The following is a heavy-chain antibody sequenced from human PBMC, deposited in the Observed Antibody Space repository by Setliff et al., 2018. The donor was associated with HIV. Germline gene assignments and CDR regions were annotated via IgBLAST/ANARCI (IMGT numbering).Heavy chain of an antibody. CDR1: GYSFTSYW. J-gene: IGHJ5*01. Sequence: GESLKISCKGSGYSFTSYWIGWVRQMPGKGLEWMGIIYPGDSDTRYSPSFQGQVTISADKSISTASLHWSSLRTSDTAIYYCARHFGYNPGWFDSWGQGTLVTVSS. CDR3: ARHFGYNPGWFDS. CDR2: IYPGDSDT. V-gene: IGHV5-51*01. D-gene: IGHD3-10*01.